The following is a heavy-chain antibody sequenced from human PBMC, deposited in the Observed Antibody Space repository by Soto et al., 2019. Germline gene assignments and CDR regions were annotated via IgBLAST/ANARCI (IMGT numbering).Heavy chain of an antibody. Sequence: QVQLVQSGAEVRKPGSSVKVSCKAPGGTFSTYIISWVRQAPGQGLEWMGRIIPIPDITNYAQKFQGRVTVTADRSTSTAYMELTSLKSDDRAVNYCARDRITTRGDAFDLWGQGTMVTVSS. CDR1: GGTFSTYI. CDR3: ARDRITTRGDAFDL. J-gene: IGHJ3*01. CDR2: IIPIPDIT. V-gene: IGHV1-69*08. D-gene: IGHD3-3*01.